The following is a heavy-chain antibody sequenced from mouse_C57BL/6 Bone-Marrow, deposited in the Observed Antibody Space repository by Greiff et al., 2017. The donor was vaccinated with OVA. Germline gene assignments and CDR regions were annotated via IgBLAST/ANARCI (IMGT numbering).Heavy chain of an antibody. CDR3: VVEDYYYAMDY. V-gene: IGHV2-5*01. D-gene: IGHD1-1*01. CDR1: GFSLTSYG. CDR2: IWRGGST. J-gene: IGHJ4*01. Sequence: VQLVESGPGLVQPSQSLSITCTVSGFSLTSYGVHWVRQSPGKGLEWLGVIWRGGSTDYNAAFMSRLSITKDNSKSQVFFKMNSLQADDTAIYYSVVEDYYYAMDYWGQGTSVTVSS.